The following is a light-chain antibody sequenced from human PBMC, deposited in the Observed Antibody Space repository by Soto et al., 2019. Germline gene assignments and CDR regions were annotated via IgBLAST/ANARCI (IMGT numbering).Light chain of an antibody. V-gene: IGKV3D-15*01. CDR2: DAS. J-gene: IGKJ1*01. Sequence: EIVMTQSPATLSVSPGERATLSCRASHTVNSDLAWYQRKPGQAPRLLIYDASNRATGIPARFSGSGSGTEFTLTISSLQSEDFAVYYCHQYNNWPPWTFGQGTKVDIK. CDR3: HQYNNWPPWT. CDR1: HTVNSD.